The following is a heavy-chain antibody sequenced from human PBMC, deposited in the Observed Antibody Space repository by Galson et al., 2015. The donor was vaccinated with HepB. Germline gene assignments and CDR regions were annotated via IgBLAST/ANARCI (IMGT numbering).Heavy chain of an antibody. V-gene: IGHV3-30*02. J-gene: IGHJ3*02. CDR2: IRYDGSNK. CDR3: AKWERSSDASDI. D-gene: IGHD1-26*01. CDR1: GFTFSSYG. Sequence: SLRLSCAASGFTFSSYGMHWVRQAPGKGLEWVAFIRYDGSNKYYADSVKGRFTISRDNSKNTLYLQMNSLRAEDTAVYYCAKWERSSDASDIWGQGTMVTVSS.